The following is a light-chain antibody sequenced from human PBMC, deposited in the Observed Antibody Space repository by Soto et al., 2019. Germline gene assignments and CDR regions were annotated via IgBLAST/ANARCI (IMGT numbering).Light chain of an antibody. Sequence: DIQMTQSPSTLSASVGDRATITCRASQNITKWLAWYQQKPGKAPKVLIYDASNLYSGVPSRFSGSGSGTEFSLSISSLQPDDFATYYCQQYNANFGQGTKVDIK. J-gene: IGKJ1*01. CDR1: QNITKW. CDR2: DAS. CDR3: QQYNAN. V-gene: IGKV1-5*01.